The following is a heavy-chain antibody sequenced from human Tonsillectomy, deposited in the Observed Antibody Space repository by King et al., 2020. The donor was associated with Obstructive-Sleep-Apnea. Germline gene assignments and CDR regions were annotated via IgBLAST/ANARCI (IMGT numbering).Heavy chain of an antibody. D-gene: IGHD5-12*01. J-gene: IGHJ5*01. CDR3: ARSTFLKSGYDFFDF. Sequence: VQLQQWGAGLFKPSETLSLNCGVYGGSFIGYYWTWIRQPPGKGLEWIGETNHRGTTNYNPSLMSRVTISVDTSKNQISLRLSSVTAADTAVYYCARSTFLKSGYDFFDFWGQGTLVTVSS. CDR1: GGSFIGYY. CDR2: TNHRGTT. V-gene: IGHV4-34*01.